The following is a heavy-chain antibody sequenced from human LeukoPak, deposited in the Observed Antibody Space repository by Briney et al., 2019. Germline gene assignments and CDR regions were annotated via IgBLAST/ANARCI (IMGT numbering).Heavy chain of an antibody. CDR2: INAGNGNT. CDR3: ARSGIAAAGTGAHFDY. CDR1: GYTFTSYA. V-gene: IGHV1-3*01. J-gene: IGHJ4*02. D-gene: IGHD6-13*01. Sequence: ASVKVSCKASGYTFTSYAMHWVRQAPGQRLEWMGWINAGNGNTKYSQKFQGRVTITRDTSASTAYMELSSLRSEDTAVYYCARSGIAAAGTGAHFDYWGQGTLVTVSS.